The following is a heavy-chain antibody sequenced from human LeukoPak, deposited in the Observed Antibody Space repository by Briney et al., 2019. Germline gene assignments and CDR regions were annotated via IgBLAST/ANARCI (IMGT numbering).Heavy chain of an antibody. J-gene: IGHJ4*02. Sequence: WETLSLTCTVSGYSISRGYHWCWILQPPGKGLEWIGTIHHSGSTYYNPSLKSRVTTSVDTSKNQFSLRLTFVTAADTAVYYFARRIWGSYRSYYFDYWGQGTLVTVSS. D-gene: IGHD3-16*02. CDR1: GYSISRGYH. CDR3: ARRIWGSYRSYYFDY. CDR2: IHHSGST. V-gene: IGHV4-38-2*02.